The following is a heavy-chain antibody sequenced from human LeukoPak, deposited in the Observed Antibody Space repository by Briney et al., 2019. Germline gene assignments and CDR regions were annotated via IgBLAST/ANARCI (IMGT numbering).Heavy chain of an antibody. CDR1: GGSISSYY. D-gene: IGHD6-19*01. J-gene: IGHJ5*02. Sequence: SETLSLTCTVSGGSISSYYWSWIRQPPGKGLEWIGYIYYTGSTNYNPSLKSRVTISVDTSKNQFSLKLSSVTAADTAVYYCARDHSSGWYKGFDPWGQGTLVTVSS. CDR3: ARDHSSGWYKGFDP. V-gene: IGHV4-59*12. CDR2: IYYTGST.